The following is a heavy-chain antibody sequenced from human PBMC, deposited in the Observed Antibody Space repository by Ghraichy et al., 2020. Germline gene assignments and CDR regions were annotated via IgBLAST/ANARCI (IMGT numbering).Heavy chain of an antibody. D-gene: IGHD3-10*01. Sequence: GGSLRLSCAASGFTFSSYSMNWVRQAPGKGLEWVSSISSSSSYIYYADSVKGRFTISRDNAKNSLYLQMNSLRAEDTAVYYCARVQGGAGTRYYYYMDVWGKGTTVTVSS. CDR2: ISSSSSYI. J-gene: IGHJ6*03. CDR3: ARVQGGAGTRYYYYMDV. V-gene: IGHV3-21*01. CDR1: GFTFSSYS.